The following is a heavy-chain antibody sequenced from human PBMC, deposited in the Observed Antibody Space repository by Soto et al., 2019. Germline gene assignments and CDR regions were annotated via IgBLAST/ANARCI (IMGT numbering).Heavy chain of an antibody. Sequence: SVKVSCKASGGTFSSYAISWVRQAPGQGLEWMGGIIPIFGTANYAQKFQGRVTITADESTSTAYMELSSLRSEDTAVYYCARDESGYSGPNYWGQGTLVTVS. CDR1: GGTFSSYA. V-gene: IGHV1-69*13. D-gene: IGHD5-12*01. CDR2: IIPIFGTA. J-gene: IGHJ4*02. CDR3: ARDESGYSGPNY.